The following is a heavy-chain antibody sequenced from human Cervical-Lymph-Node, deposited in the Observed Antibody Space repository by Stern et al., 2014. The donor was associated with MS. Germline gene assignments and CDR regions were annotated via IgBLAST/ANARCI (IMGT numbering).Heavy chain of an antibody. CDR2: ISGSDGST. V-gene: IGHV3-23*01. CDR1: GFTFSSYA. D-gene: IGHD6-19*01. CDR3: AKVYGSGPFDY. J-gene: IGHJ4*02. Sequence: EVKLLESGGTLVQPGGSLRLSCAASGFTFSSYAMSWVRQAPGKGLEWVSVISGSDGSTFYAASVKGRFTISRDNSKNTLFLQMNSLRAEDTAVYYCAKVYGSGPFDYWGQGTLVTVSS.